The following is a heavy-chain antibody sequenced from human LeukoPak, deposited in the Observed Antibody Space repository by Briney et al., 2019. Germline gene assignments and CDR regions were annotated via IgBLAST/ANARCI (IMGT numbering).Heavy chain of an antibody. D-gene: IGHD6-13*01. CDR3: ARFKGIAAAGTDWFDP. Sequence: GESLKISCKGSGCNFTSYWISWVRQMPGKGLEWMGRIDPSDSYTNYSPSFQGHVTISADKSISTAYLQWSSLKASDTAMYYCARFKGIAAAGTDWFDPWGQGTLVTVSS. CDR2: IDPSDSYT. V-gene: IGHV5-10-1*01. J-gene: IGHJ5*02. CDR1: GCNFTSYW.